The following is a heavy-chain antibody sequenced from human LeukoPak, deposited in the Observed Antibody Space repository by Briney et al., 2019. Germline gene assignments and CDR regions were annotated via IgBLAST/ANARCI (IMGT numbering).Heavy chain of an antibody. Sequence: GGSLRLSCAAFGFTFTSYWMTWVRQAPGKGLEWVANIKQDGSEKNYVDSVKGRFTISRDNAKNSLYLQMNSLRGEDTAVYYCARGGYTYDIWGQGTLVTVSS. J-gene: IGHJ4*02. V-gene: IGHV3-7*01. CDR1: GFTFTSYW. D-gene: IGHD5-18*01. CDR3: ARGGYTYDI. CDR2: IKQDGSEK.